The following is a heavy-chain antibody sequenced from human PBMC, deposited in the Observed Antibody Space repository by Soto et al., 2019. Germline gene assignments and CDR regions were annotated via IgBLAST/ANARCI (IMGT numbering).Heavy chain of an antibody. J-gene: IGHJ5*02. Sequence: QVHLQESGPGLLKPSQTLSVTCTVSGDSISGGYFYWSWIRQQPGKGLEWIGYINYRGRTQYNPSLNSRVIISVDTSENRFSLNLSSVTDADTAVYYCARVYSSTSGWFDPWGQGTQVTVSS. D-gene: IGHD6-6*01. CDR2: INYRGRT. V-gene: IGHV4-31*03. CDR3: ARVYSSTSGWFDP. CDR1: GDSISGGYFY.